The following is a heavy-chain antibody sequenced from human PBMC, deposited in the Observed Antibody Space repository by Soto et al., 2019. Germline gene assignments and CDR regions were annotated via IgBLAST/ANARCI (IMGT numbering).Heavy chain of an antibody. V-gene: IGHV4-59*01. CDR1: GGSISSNY. CDR3: ARYRREAVAGYTLDN. Sequence: SEPLSLTCTVSGGSISSNYWTWIRQPPGKGLEWIGYVYNSGSTNYNPSLKSRVTISEDTSKSQFSLKVNSMTAADTAVYYCARYRREAVAGYTLDNWGQGILVTVSS. J-gene: IGHJ4*02. D-gene: IGHD6-13*01. CDR2: VYNSGST.